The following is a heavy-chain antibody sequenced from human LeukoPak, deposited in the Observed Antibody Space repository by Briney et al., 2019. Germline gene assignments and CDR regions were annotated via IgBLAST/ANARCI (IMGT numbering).Heavy chain of an antibody. D-gene: IGHD2-2*02. CDR3: AKETGYKPYYYYAMDV. CDR1: GFTFSSYA. Sequence: SGGSLRLSCAASGFTFSSYAMSWVRQAPGKGLEWVSAISGSGGSTYYADSVKGRFTISRDNSKNTLYLQMNSLRAEDTAVYYCAKETGYKPYYYYAMDVWGQGTTVTVSS. CDR2: ISGSGGST. J-gene: IGHJ6*02. V-gene: IGHV3-23*01.